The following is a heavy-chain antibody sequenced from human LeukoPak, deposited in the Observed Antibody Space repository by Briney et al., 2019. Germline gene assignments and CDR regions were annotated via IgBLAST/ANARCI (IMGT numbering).Heavy chain of an antibody. Sequence: ASVKVSFKTSGYSFNIYEINWVRQAPGQGLEWMGWVNNNSGHTEYDKTFQGRLTMTRNHSIRKRYMELGGLRLEDTAVYYCSKGHRFDPRGQGTKVTVSS. V-gene: IGHV1-8*01. CDR1: GYSFNIYE. J-gene: IGHJ5*02. CDR3: SKGHRFDP. CDR2: VNNNSGHT.